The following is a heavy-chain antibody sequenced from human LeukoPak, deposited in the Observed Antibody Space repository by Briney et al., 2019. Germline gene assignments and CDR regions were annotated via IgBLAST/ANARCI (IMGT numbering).Heavy chain of an antibody. Sequence: GGSLRLSCAASGFTFSSYWMSWVRQAPGKGLEWVANIKQDGSEKYYVDSVKGRFTISRDNAKNSLYLQMNSLRAEDTAVYYCAKGVVEVAATWGVVFDIWGQGTMVTVSS. CDR1: GFTFSSYW. J-gene: IGHJ3*02. CDR2: IKQDGSEK. D-gene: IGHD2-15*01. CDR3: AKGVVEVAATWGVVFDI. V-gene: IGHV3-7*03.